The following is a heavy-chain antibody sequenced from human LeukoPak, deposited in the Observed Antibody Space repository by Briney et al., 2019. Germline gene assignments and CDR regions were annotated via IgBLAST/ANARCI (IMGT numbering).Heavy chain of an antibody. V-gene: IGHV1-2*02. Sequence: GASVKVSCKTSGYSFTGYFMHWVRQAPGQGLEWMGWINPNSGDTKYAQRFQGRVTMTRDTSINTAYMELRRLTSDDTAVYYCARVPSMIRGVVNCGMDVWGQGTTVTVSS. D-gene: IGHD3-10*01. CDR3: ARVPSMIRGVVNCGMDV. J-gene: IGHJ6*02. CDR1: GYSFTGYF. CDR2: INPNSGDT.